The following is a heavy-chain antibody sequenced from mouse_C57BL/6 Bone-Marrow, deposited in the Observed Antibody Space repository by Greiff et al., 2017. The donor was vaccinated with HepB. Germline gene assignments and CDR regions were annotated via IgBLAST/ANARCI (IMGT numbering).Heavy chain of an antibody. D-gene: IGHD1-1*01. CDR2: ISNGGGST. CDR1: GFTFSDYY. Sequence: EVKLVESGGGLVQPGGSLKLSCAASGFTFSDYYMYWVRQTPEKRLEWVAYISNGGGSTYYPDTVKGRFTISRDNAKNTLYLQMSRLKSEDTAMYYCARQPHGSSYWYFDVWGTGTTVTVSS. CDR3: ARQPHGSSYWYFDV. V-gene: IGHV5-12*01. J-gene: IGHJ1*03.